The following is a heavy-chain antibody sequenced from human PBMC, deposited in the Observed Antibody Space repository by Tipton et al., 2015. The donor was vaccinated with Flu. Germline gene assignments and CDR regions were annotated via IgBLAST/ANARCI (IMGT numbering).Heavy chain of an antibody. V-gene: IGHV4-59*01. J-gene: IGHJ4*02. CDR1: GGPLSNYF. CDR3: ARVYFIAAAGTPNYYLDY. Sequence: TLSLTCSVSGGPLSNYFWTWIRQSPGKGLDWIGYIHHSGVTSYTPSLESRVSISVDTSKNQFSLRLSSVTAADTAVYFCARVYFIAAAGTPNYYLDYWGQGAPVTVSS. CDR2: IHHSGVT. D-gene: IGHD6-13*01.